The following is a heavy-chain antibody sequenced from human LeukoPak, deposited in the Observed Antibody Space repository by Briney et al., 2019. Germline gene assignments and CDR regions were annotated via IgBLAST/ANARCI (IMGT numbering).Heavy chain of an antibody. CDR1: GYTLTELS. CDR3: ATDTHMVRGVITYYYYGMDV. D-gene: IGHD3-10*01. Sequence: GASVKVSCKVSGYTLTELSMHWVRQAPGKGLEWMGGFDPEDGETIYAQKFQGRVTMTEDTSTDTAYMELSSLRSEDTAVYYCATDTHMVRGVITYYYYGMDVWGQGTTVTVSS. J-gene: IGHJ6*02. V-gene: IGHV1-24*01. CDR2: FDPEDGET.